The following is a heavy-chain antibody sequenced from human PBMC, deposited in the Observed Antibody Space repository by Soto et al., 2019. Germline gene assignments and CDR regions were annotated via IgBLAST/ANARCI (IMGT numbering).Heavy chain of an antibody. D-gene: IGHD3-9*01. V-gene: IGHV4-34*01. J-gene: IGHJ5*02. CDR1: GGSFSGYY. CDR3: ARRVLRYFDWLSRPGGWFDP. Sequence: PSETLSLTCAVYGGSFSGYYWSWIRQPPGKGLEWIGEINHSGSTNYNPSLKSRVTISVDTSKNQFSLKLSSVTAADTAVYYCARRVLRYFDWLSRPGGWFDPWGQGTLVTVSS. CDR2: INHSGST.